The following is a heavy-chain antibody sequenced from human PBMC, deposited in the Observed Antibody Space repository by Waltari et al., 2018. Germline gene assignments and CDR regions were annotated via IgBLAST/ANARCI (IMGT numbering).Heavy chain of an antibody. D-gene: IGHD3-3*01. CDR2: IYHSGST. CDR3: ARRRGYDFPWYFDL. J-gene: IGHJ2*01. CDR1: GGSISSYY. Sequence: QVQLQESGPGLVKPSETLSLTCTVSGGSISSYYWRWIRQPPGKGLEWIGYIYHSGSTNYNPSLKSRVTISVDTSKNQFSLKVSSVTAADTAVYYCARRRGYDFPWYFDLWGRGTLVTVSS. V-gene: IGHV4-59*08.